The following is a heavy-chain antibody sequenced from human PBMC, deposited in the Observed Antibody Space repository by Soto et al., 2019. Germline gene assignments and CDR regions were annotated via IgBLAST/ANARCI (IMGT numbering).Heavy chain of an antibody. Sequence: EVQLLESGGGLVQPGGSLRLSCAASGFTFTTYDMSWVRQAPGKGLEWVSVISGSGGTTYYADSVKGRFTISRDNSKNTLYLQMNSLRAEDTAVYYCAKDPRYCSSSSCYEGSKGYYHYYMDVWGKGTTVTVSS. J-gene: IGHJ6*03. CDR3: AKDPRYCSSSSCYEGSKGYYHYYMDV. V-gene: IGHV3-23*01. CDR1: GFTFTTYD. CDR2: ISGSGGTT. D-gene: IGHD2-2*01.